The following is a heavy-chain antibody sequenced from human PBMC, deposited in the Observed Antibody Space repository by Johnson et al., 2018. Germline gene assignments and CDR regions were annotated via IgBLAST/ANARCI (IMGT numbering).Heavy chain of an antibody. CDR1: GFTFTSFW. CDR3: ARAPYSSSHYYYYMDV. D-gene: IGHD6-6*01. V-gene: IGHV3-7*04. CDR2: IKQDGSET. Sequence: VQLVQSGGGLVQPGGSLRLSCVPSGFTFTSFWMSWVRKAPGKGLEWVANIKQDGSETYYVESVKGRFTISRDNAKNSLYLQMNSLRAEDTAVYYCARAPYSSSHYYYYMDVWGKGTTVTVSS. J-gene: IGHJ6*03.